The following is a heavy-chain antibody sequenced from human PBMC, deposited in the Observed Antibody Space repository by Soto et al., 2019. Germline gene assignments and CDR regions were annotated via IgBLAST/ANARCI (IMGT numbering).Heavy chain of an antibody. J-gene: IGHJ4*02. Sequence: TSETLSLTCTVSGGSISSYYWSWIRQPPGKGLEWIGYIYYSGSTNYNPSLKSRVTISVDTSKNQFSLKLSSVTAADTAVYYCGSTAGYSSGWTGIDYWGQGTLVTVSS. CDR3: GSTAGYSSGWTGIDY. CDR2: IYYSGST. V-gene: IGHV4-59*08. CDR1: GGSISSYY. D-gene: IGHD6-19*01.